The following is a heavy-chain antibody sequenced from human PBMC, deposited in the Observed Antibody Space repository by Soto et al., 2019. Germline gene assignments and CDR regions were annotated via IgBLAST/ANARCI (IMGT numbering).Heavy chain of an antibody. J-gene: IGHJ4*02. D-gene: IGHD5-18*01. Sequence: QLQLHESGPGLVKPSETLSLTCTVSGGSISSSSTSFWAWLRQPPGKGLEYIGSIHHTGSAFYNPSLQTRVTISVDTSRNQFSLKVSSVTAADTATYSCASIVTPSYGRDYFDFWGQGTLVTVSS. CDR1: GGSISSSSTSF. V-gene: IGHV4-39*01. CDR3: ASIVTPSYGRDYFDF. CDR2: IHHTGSA.